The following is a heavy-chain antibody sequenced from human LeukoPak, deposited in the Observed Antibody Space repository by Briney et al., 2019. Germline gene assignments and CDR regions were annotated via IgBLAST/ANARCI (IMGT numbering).Heavy chain of an antibody. V-gene: IGHV3-74*01. D-gene: IGHD2-15*01. Sequence: GGSLRLSCAASGFTFSSYWMHWVRQAPGKGLVWVSRINSDGSNTNYADSVKGRFTISRDNAKNTLYLQMNSLRAEDTAVYYCARGLNAVVAATFGYWGQETLVTVSS. CDR2: INSDGSNT. J-gene: IGHJ4*02. CDR3: ARGLNAVVAATFGY. CDR1: GFTFSSYW.